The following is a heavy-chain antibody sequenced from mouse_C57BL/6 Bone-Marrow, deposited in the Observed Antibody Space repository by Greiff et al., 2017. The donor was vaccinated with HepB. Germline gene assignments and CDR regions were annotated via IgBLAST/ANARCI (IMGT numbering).Heavy chain of an antibody. Sequence: QVQLQQPGAELVMPGASVKLSCKASGYTFTSYWMHWVKQRPGQGLEWIGEIDPSDSYTNYNQQFKGKSTLTVDKSYSTAYIQLSSLTSEDSAVYYWARSAPRHYYAMDYWGQGTSVTVSS. D-gene: IGHD1-2*01. CDR1: GYTFTSYW. J-gene: IGHJ4*01. CDR3: ARSAPRHYYAMDY. V-gene: IGHV1-69*01. CDR2: IDPSDSYT.